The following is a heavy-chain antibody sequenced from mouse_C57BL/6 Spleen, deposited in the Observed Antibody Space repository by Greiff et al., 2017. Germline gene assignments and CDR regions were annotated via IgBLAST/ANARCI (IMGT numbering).Heavy chain of an antibody. J-gene: IGHJ1*03. V-gene: IGHV5-4*01. CDR3: ARDGRYWYFDV. CDR1: GFTFSSYA. Sequence: DVMLVESGGGLVKPGGSLKLSCAASGFTFSSYAMSWVRQTPEKRLEWVATISDGGSYTYYPDNVKGRFTISRDNAKNNLYLQMSHLKSEDTAMYYCARDGRYWYFDVWGTGTTVTVSS. CDR2: ISDGGSYT.